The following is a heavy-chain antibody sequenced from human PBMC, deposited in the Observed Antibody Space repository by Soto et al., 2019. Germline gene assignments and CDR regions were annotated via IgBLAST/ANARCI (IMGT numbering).Heavy chain of an antibody. CDR3: ARHGSGSQYPVDP. CDR1: GGSITSGDNYY. CDR2: VHHNGRT. Sequence: QLQLQESGPGLVQPSGTLSLTCTVSGGSITSGDNYYWGWVRQPPGKGLEYIGSVHHNGRTHSNPSLKSRVTVSADPSKNQSSLQLPSVTAAAPAVYYSARHGSGSQYPVDPWGQGTLVTVSS. D-gene: IGHD3-10*01. V-gene: IGHV4-39*01. J-gene: IGHJ5*02.